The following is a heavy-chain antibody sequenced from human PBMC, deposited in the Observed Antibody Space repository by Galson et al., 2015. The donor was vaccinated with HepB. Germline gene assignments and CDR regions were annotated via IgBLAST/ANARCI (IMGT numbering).Heavy chain of an antibody. V-gene: IGHV3-49*03. J-gene: IGHJ4*02. D-gene: IGHD3-10*01. CDR3: TSELLWFGELLSLI. CDR1: GFTFGDYA. Sequence: SLRLSCAASGFTFGDYAMSWFRQAPGKGLEWVGFIRSKAYGGTTEYAASVKGRFTISRDDSKSIAYLQMNSLKTEDTAVYYCTSELLWFGELLSLIWGQGTLVTVSS. CDR2: IRSKAYGGTT.